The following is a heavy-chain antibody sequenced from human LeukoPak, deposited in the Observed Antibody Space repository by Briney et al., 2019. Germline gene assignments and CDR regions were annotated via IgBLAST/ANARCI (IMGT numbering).Heavy chain of an antibody. CDR2: ISSSSSYI. V-gene: IGHV3-21*01. D-gene: IGHD3-10*01. CDR3: ARSFYGSGSYPPYFDY. CDR1: GFTFSSYS. J-gene: IGHJ4*02. Sequence: GGSPRLSCAASGFTFSSYSMNWVRQAPGKGLEWVSSISSSSSYIYYADSVKGRFTISRDNAKNSLYLQMNSLRAEDTAVYYCARSFYGSGSYPPYFDYWGQGTLVTVSS.